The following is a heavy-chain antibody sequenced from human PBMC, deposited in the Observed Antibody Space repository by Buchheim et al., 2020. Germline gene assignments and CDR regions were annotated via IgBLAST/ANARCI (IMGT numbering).Heavy chain of an antibody. CDR2: ISGSGVTT. D-gene: IGHD4-17*01. CDR3: AKGSEGATVTTPYGMDV. Sequence: EVQLLESGGGLVQPGGSLRLSCAASGFTFSSSAMTWVRQAPGKGLEWVSVISGSGVTTYYADSVKGRFTISRDHSKNTLYLQMNSLRAEDTAVYYCAKGSEGATVTTPYGMDVWGLGTT. V-gene: IGHV3-23*01. CDR1: GFTFSSSA. J-gene: IGHJ6*02.